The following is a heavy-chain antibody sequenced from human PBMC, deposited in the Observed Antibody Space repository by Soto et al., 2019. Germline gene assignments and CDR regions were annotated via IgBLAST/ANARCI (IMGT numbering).Heavy chain of an antibody. D-gene: IGHD4-17*01. V-gene: IGHV4-31*03. J-gene: IGHJ4*02. Sequence: PSETLSLTCTVSGGSISSGGDYWSWIRQRPGKGLEWIGYIYYTGGAYYNPSLKSRLTLSVDTARSQFSLKLTSVTAADTAVYYCARAGEYGDYLFDYWGPGTLVTVSS. CDR1: GGSISSGGDY. CDR3: ARAGEYGDYLFDY. CDR2: IYYTGGA.